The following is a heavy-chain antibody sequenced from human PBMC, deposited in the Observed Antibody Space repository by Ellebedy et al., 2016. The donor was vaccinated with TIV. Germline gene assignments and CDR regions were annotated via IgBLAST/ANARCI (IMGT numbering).Heavy chain of an antibody. CDR1: GFTFSTYA. CDR3: AKHMDTSMLTVGYYYGMDV. CDR2: ISGSGGST. V-gene: IGHV3-23*01. J-gene: IGHJ6*02. Sequence: GESLKISCAASGFTFSTYAMSWVRQAPGKGLEWVSGISGSGGSTYYADSVKGRFTISRDKSKNTLYLQMNSLRAEDTAVYYCAKHMDTSMLTVGYYYGMDVWGQGTTVTVSS. D-gene: IGHD5-18*01.